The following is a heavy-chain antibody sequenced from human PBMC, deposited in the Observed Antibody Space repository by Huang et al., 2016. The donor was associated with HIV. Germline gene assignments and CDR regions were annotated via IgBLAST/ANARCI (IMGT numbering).Heavy chain of an antibody. V-gene: IGHV2-70*01. CDR1: GFSLSTSGMC. CDR2: IDWDDDK. D-gene: IGHD6-13*01. Sequence: QVTLRESGPALVKPTQTLTLTCTFSGFSLSTSGMCVSWIRQPPGKALEWLALIDWDDDKYYSKPLKNRLTISKDTAKNQVVVTMTNMDPVDTATYYCARIRGGYSGPQARWYFDLWGRGTLVTVSS. J-gene: IGHJ2*01. CDR3: ARIRGGYSGPQARWYFDL.